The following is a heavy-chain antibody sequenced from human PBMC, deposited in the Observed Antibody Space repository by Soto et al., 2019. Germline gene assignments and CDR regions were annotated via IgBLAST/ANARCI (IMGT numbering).Heavy chain of an antibody. J-gene: IGHJ6*02. CDR1: GGSISTTGSS. Sequence: PSETLSLTCDVSGGSISTTGSSWMWIRQPPGKGLEWLGYISYLGITYYNPSLKSRGSMSVDRSKNQFSLSLNSVTAADTAVYFCARVPSPFDFYYAMDVWGQGTTVTVSS. D-gene: IGHD3-16*01. V-gene: IGHV4-30-2*01. CDR2: ISYLGIT. CDR3: ARVPSPFDFYYAMDV.